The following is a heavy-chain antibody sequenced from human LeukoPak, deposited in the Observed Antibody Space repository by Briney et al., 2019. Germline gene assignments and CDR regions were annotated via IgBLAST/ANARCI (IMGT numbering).Heavy chain of an antibody. D-gene: IGHD1-14*01. CDR3: TGIDY. Sequence: GGSLRLSCAASGFAFSDFAMHWVRQAPGKGLEWVAVISYDESNQYYADSVKGRFTISRDNSKNTLYLQMNSLRTEDTAVYYCTGIDYWGQGTLVTVSS. CDR2: ISYDESNQ. J-gene: IGHJ4*02. CDR1: GFAFSDFA. V-gene: IGHV3-30*04.